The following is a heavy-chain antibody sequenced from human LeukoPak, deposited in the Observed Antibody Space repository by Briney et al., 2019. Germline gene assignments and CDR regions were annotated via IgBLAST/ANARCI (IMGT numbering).Heavy chain of an antibody. Sequence: PGGSLRLSCAASGFTFDDYGMSWVRQAPGKGLVWVSRINSDGSSTSYADSVKGRFTISRDNAKNTLYLQMNSLRAEDTAVYYCARALYRQHIVVVNAKNYWYFDLWGRGTLVTVSS. V-gene: IGHV3-74*01. J-gene: IGHJ2*01. CDR1: GFTFDDYG. CDR2: INSDGSST. CDR3: ARALYRQHIVVVNAKNYWYFDL. D-gene: IGHD2-21*01.